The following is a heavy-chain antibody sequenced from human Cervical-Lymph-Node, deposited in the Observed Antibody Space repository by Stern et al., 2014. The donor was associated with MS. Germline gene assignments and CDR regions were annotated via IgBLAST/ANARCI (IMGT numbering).Heavy chain of an antibody. CDR2: ISTSGSTI. CDR1: GFTFSDHY. Sequence: DQLVESGGGLVKPGGSLRLSCAASGFTFSDHYMSWIRQAPGKGLQWLSYISTSGSTIYYADSVKCRFTISRDNAKNSLYMQMNSLRAEDTAVYYCARDSEMDYYGSGSSDYWGQGTLVTVSS. CDR3: ARDSEMDYYGSGSSDY. J-gene: IGHJ4*02. V-gene: IGHV3-11*01. D-gene: IGHD3-10*01.